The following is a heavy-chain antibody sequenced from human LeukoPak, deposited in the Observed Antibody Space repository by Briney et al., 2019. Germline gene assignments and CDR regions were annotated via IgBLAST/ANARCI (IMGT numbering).Heavy chain of an antibody. CDR1: GGTFSSYG. Sequence: ASVKVSCKASGGTFSSYGISWVRQAPGQGLEWMGWISAYNGNTNYAQKLQGRVTMTTDTSTSTAYMELRSLRSDDTAVYYCARVGPKWELLPLDYWGQGTLVTVSS. CDR2: ISAYNGNT. CDR3: ARVGPKWELLPLDY. J-gene: IGHJ4*02. D-gene: IGHD1-26*01. V-gene: IGHV1-18*01.